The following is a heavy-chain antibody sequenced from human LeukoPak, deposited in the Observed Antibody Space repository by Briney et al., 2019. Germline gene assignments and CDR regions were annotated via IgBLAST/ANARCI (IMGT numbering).Heavy chain of an antibody. Sequence: SETLSLTCTVSGGSISSSSYYWGWIRQPPGKGLDWIASIYYSGSTNYNPSLKSRVTISVDTSKNQFSLKLSSVTAADTAVYYCARAQGSSGYYDVWAFDIWGQGTMVTVSS. V-gene: IGHV4-39*07. CDR2: IYYSGST. CDR3: ARAQGSSGYYDVWAFDI. D-gene: IGHD3-22*01. CDR1: GGSISSSSYY. J-gene: IGHJ3*02.